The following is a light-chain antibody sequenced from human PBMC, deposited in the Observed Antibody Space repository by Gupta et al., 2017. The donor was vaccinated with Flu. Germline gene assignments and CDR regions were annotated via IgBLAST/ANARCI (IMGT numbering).Light chain of an antibody. J-gene: IGLJ1*01. Sequence: QSALPQPASVSGSPGQSITISCTGTSSDVGRSDSVSWYQQHPGKAPKLLIYDVSSRPSGVSSRFSGSKSGNTASLTISGLQAEDETEYYCSSYTSISTFYVFGTGTKVTVL. CDR3: SSYTSISTFYV. CDR2: DVS. CDR1: SSDVGRSDS. V-gene: IGLV2-14*03.